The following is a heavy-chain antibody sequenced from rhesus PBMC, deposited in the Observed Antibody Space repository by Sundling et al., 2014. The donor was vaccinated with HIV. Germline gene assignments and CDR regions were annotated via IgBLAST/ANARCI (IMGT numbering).Heavy chain of an antibody. CDR2: ISVGGDT. D-gene: IGHD3-9*01. Sequence: EVQLVESGGGLAKPGGSLRLSCAASGFTFSSYPMHWVRQAPGKGLEWVSVISVGGDTYYADSVKGRFTISRDNSKNTLSLQMNSLRPEDTAVYYCAKSDEDDYGYYYTPFDYWGQGVLVTVSS. CDR1: GFTFSSYP. CDR3: AKSDEDDYGYYYTPFDY. V-gene: IGHV3-103*01. J-gene: IGHJ4*01.